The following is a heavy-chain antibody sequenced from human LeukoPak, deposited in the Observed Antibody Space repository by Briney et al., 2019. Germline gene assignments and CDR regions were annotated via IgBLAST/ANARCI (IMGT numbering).Heavy chain of an antibody. J-gene: IGHJ3*02. V-gene: IGHV1-69*13. CDR3: ASRVPYKYYDFWSGYYRTHDAFDI. CDR2: IIPIFGTA. Sequence: ASVKVSCKASGGTFSSYAISWVRQAPGQGLEWMGGIIPIFGTANYAQKFQGRVTITADESTSTAYMELSSLRSEDTAVYYCASRVPYKYYDFWSGYYRTHDAFDIWGQGTMVTVSS. CDR1: GGTFSSYA. D-gene: IGHD3-3*01.